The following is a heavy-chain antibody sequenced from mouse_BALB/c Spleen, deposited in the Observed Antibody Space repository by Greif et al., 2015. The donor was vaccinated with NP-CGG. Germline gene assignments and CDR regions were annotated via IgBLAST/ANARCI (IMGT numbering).Heavy chain of an antibody. CDR1: GFNIKDTY. J-gene: IGHJ3*01. CDR2: IDPANGNT. Sequence: VQLQQSGAELVKPGASVKLSCTASGFNIKDTYMHWVKQRPEQGLEWIGRIDPANGNTKYDPKFQGKATITADTSSNTAYLQLSSLTSEDTAVYYCARSSMITGAWFAHWGQGTLVTVSA. CDR3: ARSSMITGAWFAH. D-gene: IGHD2-4*01. V-gene: IGHV14-3*02.